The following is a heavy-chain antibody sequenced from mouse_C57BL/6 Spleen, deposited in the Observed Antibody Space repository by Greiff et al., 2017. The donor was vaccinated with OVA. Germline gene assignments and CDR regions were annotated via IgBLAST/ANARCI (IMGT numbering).Heavy chain of an antibody. CDR2: IRSKSNNYAT. J-gene: IGHJ1*03. CDR1: GFSFNTYA. Sequence: EVKLVESGGGLVQPKGSLKLSCAASGFSFNTYAMNWVRQAPGKGLEWVARIRSKSNNYATYYADSVKDRFTISRDDSESMLYLQMNNLKTEDTAMYYCVRQGDSWYFDVWGTGTTVTVSS. V-gene: IGHV10-1*01. CDR3: VRQGDSWYFDV.